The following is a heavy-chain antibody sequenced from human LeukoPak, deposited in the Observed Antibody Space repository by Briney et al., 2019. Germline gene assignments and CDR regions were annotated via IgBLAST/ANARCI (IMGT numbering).Heavy chain of an antibody. D-gene: IGHD3-9*01. V-gene: IGHV3-21*01. Sequence: GGSLRLSCAASGFTFSSYSMSWVRQAPGKGLEWVSSISSSSSYIYYADSVKGRFTISRDNAKNSLYLQMNSLRAEDTAVHYCARDMSDTLTGYSCFDYWGQGTLVTVSS. CDR3: ARDMSDTLTGYSCFDY. CDR1: GFTFSSYS. CDR2: ISSSSSYI. J-gene: IGHJ4*02.